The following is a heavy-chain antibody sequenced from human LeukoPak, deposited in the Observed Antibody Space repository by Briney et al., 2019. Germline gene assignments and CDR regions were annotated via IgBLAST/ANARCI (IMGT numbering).Heavy chain of an antibody. J-gene: IGHJ4*02. CDR2: ISYDGSNK. CDR1: GFTFSSYA. Sequence: GSLRLSCAASGFTFSSYAMHWVRQAPGKGLEWVAVISYDGSNKYYADSVKGRFTISRDNSKNTLYLQMNSLRAEDTAVYYCAKGLLWFGELLSWGQGTLVTVSS. D-gene: IGHD3-10*01. V-gene: IGHV3-30*04. CDR3: AKGLLWFGELLS.